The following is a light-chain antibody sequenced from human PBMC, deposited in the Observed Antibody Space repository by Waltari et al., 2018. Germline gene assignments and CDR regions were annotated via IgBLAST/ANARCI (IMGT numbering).Light chain of an antibody. CDR3: QHYLRLPVT. CDR1: QSVSRA. Sequence: EIVLTQPPGTLSFSLGERATVSCRASQSVSRALTWYQQKPGQAPRLLIYGASTRATGIPDRFSGSGSGTDFSLTISRLEPDDFAVYYCQHYLRLPVTFGQGTTVEI. V-gene: IGKV3-20*01. CDR2: GAS. J-gene: IGKJ1*01.